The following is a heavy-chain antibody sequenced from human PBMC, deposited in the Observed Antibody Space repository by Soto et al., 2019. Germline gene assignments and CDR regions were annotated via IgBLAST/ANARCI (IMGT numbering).Heavy chain of an antibody. CDR2: IYYSGST. Sequence: QVQLQESGPGLVKPSETLSLTCTVSGGSISSYYWSWIRQPPGKGLEWIGYIYYSGSTNYNPSLKSRVTISVDTSKNQFSLKLSSVTAADTAVYYCARHFVYNWSQADYFDYWGQGTLVTVSS. V-gene: IGHV4-59*08. CDR3: ARHFVYNWSQADYFDY. CDR1: GGSISSYY. J-gene: IGHJ4*02. D-gene: IGHD1-20*01.